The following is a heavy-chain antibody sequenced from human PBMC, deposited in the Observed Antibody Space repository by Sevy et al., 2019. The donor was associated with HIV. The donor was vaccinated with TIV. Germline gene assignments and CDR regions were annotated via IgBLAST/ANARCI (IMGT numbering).Heavy chain of an antibody. CDR2: ISAYNGNT. Sequence: ASVKVSCKASGYTFTSYGISWVRQAPGQGLEWMGWISAYNGNTNYAQKLQGRVTMTTDTFTSTAYMELRSLRSDDTAVYYCARDYKYDILTGYYSFDYWGQGTLVTVSS. V-gene: IGHV1-18*01. D-gene: IGHD3-9*01. CDR1: GYTFTSYG. CDR3: ARDYKYDILTGYYSFDY. J-gene: IGHJ4*02.